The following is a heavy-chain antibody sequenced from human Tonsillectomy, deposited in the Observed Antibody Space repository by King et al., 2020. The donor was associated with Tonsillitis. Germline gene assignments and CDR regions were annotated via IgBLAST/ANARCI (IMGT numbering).Heavy chain of an antibody. CDR3: ARRGDSSGYYYAFDI. CDR1: GYSFTNYW. CDR2: IYPGDADI. Sequence: VQLVESGAEVKKPGESLKISCKGSGYSFTNYWIGWVRQMPGKGLEWMGIIYPGDADIRYSPSFQGQVTLSADGSISTAYLQWSSLKASDTAMYYCARRGDSSGYYYAFDIWGQGTLVTVSS. J-gene: IGHJ3*02. V-gene: IGHV5-51*01. D-gene: IGHD3-22*01.